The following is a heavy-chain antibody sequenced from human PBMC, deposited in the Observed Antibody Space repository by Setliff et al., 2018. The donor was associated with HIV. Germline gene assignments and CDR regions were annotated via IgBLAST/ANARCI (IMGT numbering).Heavy chain of an antibody. CDR2: VNHNGGT. CDR3: TRKKTGQFGAFNM. Sequence: SETLSLTCAVSGYSISSSYYWGWIRQSPGTGLKWIGEVNHNGGTNYNPSLKSRVVVSVDRSKNQFSLKLISVTAADTAVYYCTRKKTGQFGAFNMWGRGTLVTVSS. CDR1: GYSISSSYY. J-gene: IGHJ3*02. V-gene: IGHV4-38-2*01. D-gene: IGHD7-27*01.